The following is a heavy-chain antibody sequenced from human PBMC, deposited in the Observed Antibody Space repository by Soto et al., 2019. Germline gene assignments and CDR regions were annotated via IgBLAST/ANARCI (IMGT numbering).Heavy chain of an antibody. CDR2: IWYDGSSK. Sequence: QVQLVESGGGVVQPGRSLRLSCTASGFTFSSYGMHWVRQAPGKGLEWVSVIWYDGSSKYYADSVNGRFTASRDNSENTLFLQMNSLRAEDTAVYYCARDRVVYRPDNFDYWGQGTLVTVSS. D-gene: IGHD2-8*02. V-gene: IGHV3-33*01. CDR1: GFTFSSYG. J-gene: IGHJ4*02. CDR3: ARDRVVYRPDNFDY.